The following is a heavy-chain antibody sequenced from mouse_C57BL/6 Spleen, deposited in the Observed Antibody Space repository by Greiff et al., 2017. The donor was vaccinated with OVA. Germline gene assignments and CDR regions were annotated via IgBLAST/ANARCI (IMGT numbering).Heavy chain of an antibody. CDR1: GYTFTSYT. Sequence: QVQLQQSGAELARPGASVKMSCKASGYTFTSYTMHWVKQRPGQGLEWIGYINPSSGYTKYIQKFKDKATLTADKSASTAYMQLSSLTSEDSAVYYCAREGVLGGFDYWGQGTTLTVSS. V-gene: IGHV1-4*01. D-gene: IGHD4-1*01. CDR3: AREGVLGGFDY. CDR2: INPSSGYT. J-gene: IGHJ2*01.